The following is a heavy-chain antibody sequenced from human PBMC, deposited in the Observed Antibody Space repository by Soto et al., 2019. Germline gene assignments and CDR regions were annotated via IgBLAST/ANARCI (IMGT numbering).Heavy chain of an antibody. D-gene: IGHD6-19*01. J-gene: IGHJ4*02. CDR1: GVSINSGDYY. Sequence: SETLSLTCTVSGVSINSGDYYWVWIRQPPGKGLEWIGSFYDGGATYYNPSLKTRVTILVDTSKNQFSLSVTSVTAADTAVYYCARQAFLNTGSSGWELDYWGQGTLVTVS. V-gene: IGHV4-39*07. CDR3: ARQAFLNTGSSGWELDY. CDR2: FYDGGAT.